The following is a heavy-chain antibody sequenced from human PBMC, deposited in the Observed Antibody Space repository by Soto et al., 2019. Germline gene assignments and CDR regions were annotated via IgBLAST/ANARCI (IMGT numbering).Heavy chain of an antibody. J-gene: IGHJ4*02. Sequence: SETLSLTCAVYGGSFSAYSWTWIRQPPGKGLEWIGEINHSGSTNYNPSLKSRVTLSVDTSKNQFSLNLRAVTAADTAVYYCAREFDYWGQGTLVTVSS. CDR1: GGSFSAYS. V-gene: IGHV4-34*01. CDR3: AREFDY. CDR2: INHSGST.